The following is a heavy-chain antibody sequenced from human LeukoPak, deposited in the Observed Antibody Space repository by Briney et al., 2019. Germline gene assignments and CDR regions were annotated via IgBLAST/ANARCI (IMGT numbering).Heavy chain of an antibody. CDR3: ARRKRGYSYGTKIGYYYYGMDV. J-gene: IGHJ6*02. CDR1: GGSFSGYY. D-gene: IGHD5-18*01. V-gene: IGHV4-34*01. Sequence: SETLSLTCAVYGGSFSGYYWSWIRQPPGKGLEWIGEINHSGSTNYNPSLKSRVTISVDTSKNQFSLKLSSVAAADTAVYYCARRKRGYSYGTKIGYYYYGMDVWGQGTTVTVSS. CDR2: INHSGST.